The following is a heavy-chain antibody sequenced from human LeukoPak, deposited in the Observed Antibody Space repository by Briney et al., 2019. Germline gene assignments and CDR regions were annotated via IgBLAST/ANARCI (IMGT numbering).Heavy chain of an antibody. Sequence: ASVKVSCKASGGTFSSYAISWVRQAPGQGLEWMGRIIPILGIANYAQKFQGRVTITADKSTSTAYMELSSLRSEDTAVYYCARTGSVGGGYNYDYWGQGTLVTVSS. V-gene: IGHV1-69*04. J-gene: IGHJ4*02. D-gene: IGHD5-24*01. CDR1: GGTFSSYA. CDR2: IIPILGIA. CDR3: ARTGSVGGGYNYDY.